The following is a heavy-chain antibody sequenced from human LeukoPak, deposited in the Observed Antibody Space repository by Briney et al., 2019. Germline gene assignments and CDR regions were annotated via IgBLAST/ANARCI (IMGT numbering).Heavy chain of an antibody. Sequence: QPGGSLRLSCAASRFTFSSYEMNWVRQAPGKGLEWVSYISSSGSTIYYADSVKGRFTISRDNSKNTLYLQMNSLRAEDTAVYYCAKDNNGAAAGIIPGGFDIWGQGTMVTVSS. J-gene: IGHJ3*02. D-gene: IGHD6-13*01. V-gene: IGHV3-48*03. CDR1: RFTFSSYE. CDR2: ISSSGSTI. CDR3: AKDNNGAAAGIIPGGFDI.